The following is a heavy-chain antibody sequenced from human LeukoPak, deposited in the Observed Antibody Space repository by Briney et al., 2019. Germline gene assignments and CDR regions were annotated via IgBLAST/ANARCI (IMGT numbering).Heavy chain of an antibody. CDR3: EKDVRGFNRTFDY. Sequence: GGSLRLSCAASALSFSAGAMSGGRQAPGKGLEWVSAISGSGCNTYYADSVKGRFTISRDNSKNTLYLQMNSLGAEDTALYYCEKDVRGFNRTFDYWGQGTLVTVSS. V-gene: IGHV3-23*01. CDR2: ISGSGCNT. CDR1: ALSFSAGA. J-gene: IGHJ4*02.